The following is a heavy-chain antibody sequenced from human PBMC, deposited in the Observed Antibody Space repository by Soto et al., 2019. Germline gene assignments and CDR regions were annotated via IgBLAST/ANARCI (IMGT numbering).Heavy chain of an antibody. V-gene: IGHV3-74*01. CDR3: ARGYGYYGGRLFDP. Sequence: PGGSLRLSCAASGFTFSSYWMHWVRQAPGKGLVWVSRINSDGSSTSYADSVKGRFTISRDNAKNTLYLQMNSLRAEDTAVYYCARGYGYYGGRLFDPWGQGTLVTVSS. J-gene: IGHJ5*02. CDR1: GFTFSSYW. CDR2: INSDGSST. D-gene: IGHD3-3*01.